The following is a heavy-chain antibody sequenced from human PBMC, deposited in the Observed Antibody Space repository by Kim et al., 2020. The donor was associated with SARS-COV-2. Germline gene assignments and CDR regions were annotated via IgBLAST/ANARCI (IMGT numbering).Heavy chain of an antibody. CDR2: K. CDR3: AREFRKPAFDI. J-gene: IGHJ3*02. Sequence: KYYADSVKGRFTISRDNSKNTLYLQMNSLRAEDTAVYYCAREFRKPAFDIWGQGTMVTVSS. V-gene: IGHV3-30*01.